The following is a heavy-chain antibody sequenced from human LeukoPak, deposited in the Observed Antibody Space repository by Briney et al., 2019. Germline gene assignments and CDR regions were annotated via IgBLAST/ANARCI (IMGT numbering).Heavy chain of an antibody. CDR2: INSDGSST. D-gene: IGHD2/OR15-2a*01. CDR1: GFTFSSYW. CDR3: ARVNSGIYYYYGMDV. J-gene: IGHJ6*02. Sequence: GGSLRPSCAASGFTFSSYWMHWVRQAPGKGLVWVSRINSDGSSTSYADSVKGRFTISRDNAKNSLYLQMNSLRAEDTALYHCARVNSGIYYYYGMDVWGQGTTVTVSS. V-gene: IGHV3-74*01.